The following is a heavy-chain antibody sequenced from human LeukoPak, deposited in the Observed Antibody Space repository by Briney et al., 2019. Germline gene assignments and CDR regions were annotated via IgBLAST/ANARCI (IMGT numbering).Heavy chain of an antibody. Sequence: SETLSLTCSVSGDSISNFYWNCIRQSPGKGLEWIGNIHYSGSSIYNPSLKSRGTISIDTARKQFFLKLSSVTAADTAVYYCALAPNSNWFDFWGQGTLVTVSS. D-gene: IGHD2-8*01. CDR3: ALAPNSNWFDF. J-gene: IGHJ5*01. V-gene: IGHV4-59*08. CDR2: IHYSGSS. CDR1: GDSISNFY.